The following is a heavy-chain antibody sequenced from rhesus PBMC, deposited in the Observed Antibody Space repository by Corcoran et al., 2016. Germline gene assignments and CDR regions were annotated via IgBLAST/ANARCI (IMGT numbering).Heavy chain of an antibody. CDR3: ARESEAAAGTRFDY. V-gene: IGHV4S10*01. D-gene: IGHD6-25*01. J-gene: IGHJ4*01. CDR1: GGSISDSYR. Sequence: QVQLQESGPGVVKPSETLSPTCAVSGGSISDSYRWSWIRQPPGKGLEWIGYIDGGSTSNSDNPSLKSRNTISKDTSKNQFSVKLSSVTAADTAVYYGARESEAAAGTRFDYWGQGVLVTVSS. CDR2: IDGGSTSN.